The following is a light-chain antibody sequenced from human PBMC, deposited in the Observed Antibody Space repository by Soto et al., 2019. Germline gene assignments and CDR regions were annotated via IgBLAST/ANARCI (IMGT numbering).Light chain of an antibody. CDR3: QQRSNWVT. J-gene: IGKJ4*01. V-gene: IGKV3-11*01. Sequence: EIVLTQSPATLPLSPGERATLSCRASQSIGNYLAWYQHKPGQGPRLLIYDASNRATGVPARFSGSGSGTDFTLTISSLEPEDFAIYYCQQRSNWVTFVGGTKVEIK. CDR2: DAS. CDR1: QSIGNY.